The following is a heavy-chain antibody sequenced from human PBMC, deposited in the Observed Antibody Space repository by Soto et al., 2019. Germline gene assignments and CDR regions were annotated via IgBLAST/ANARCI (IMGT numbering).Heavy chain of an antibody. Sequence: GGSLRLSCAASGFTFSNAWMNWVRQAPGKGLEWDGRIKSKTDVGTTDYAAPVKGRFTISRDDSKNTLYLQMNSLKTEDSAVYYCTTVLGYCISTSCPLDYYCGMDVWGQGTTVTVSS. CDR3: TTVLGYCISTSCPLDYYCGMDV. V-gene: IGHV3-15*07. D-gene: IGHD2-2*01. CDR2: IKSKTDVGTT. CDR1: GFTFSNAW. J-gene: IGHJ6*02.